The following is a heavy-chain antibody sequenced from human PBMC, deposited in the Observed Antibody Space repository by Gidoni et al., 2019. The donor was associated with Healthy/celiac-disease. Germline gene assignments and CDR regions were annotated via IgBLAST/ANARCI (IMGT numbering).Heavy chain of an antibody. CDR1: GGSISSYY. CDR3: ARDARPFNVGSGWFDP. Sequence: QVQLPESGPGLVKPSETLSLTCTVSGGSISSYYWSWIRQPPGKGLEWIGYIYYSGSTNYNPSLKSRVTISVDTSKNQFSLKLSSVTAADTAGYYCARDARPFNVGSGWFDPWGQGTLVTVSS. V-gene: IGHV4-59*01. CDR2: IYYSGST. J-gene: IGHJ5*02. D-gene: IGHD2-15*01.